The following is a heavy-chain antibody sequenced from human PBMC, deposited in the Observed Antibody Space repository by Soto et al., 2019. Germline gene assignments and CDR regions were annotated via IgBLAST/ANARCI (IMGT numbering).Heavy chain of an antibody. Sequence: GGSLRLSCVASGFTFSSYVMHWVRQAPGKGLEWVAIISHDGSNTYYADSVKGRFTISRDNSKNTLYLQMNSLRAEDTSVYYCAKEGGLSGSYYISSSYYFDYWGQGTLVTVSS. V-gene: IGHV3-30*18. J-gene: IGHJ4*02. CDR2: ISHDGSNT. D-gene: IGHD1-26*01. CDR1: GFTFSSYV. CDR3: AKEGGLSGSYYISSSYYFDY.